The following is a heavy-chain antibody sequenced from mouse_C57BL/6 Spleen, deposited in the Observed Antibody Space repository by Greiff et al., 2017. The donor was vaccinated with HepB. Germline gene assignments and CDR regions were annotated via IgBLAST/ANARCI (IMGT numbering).Heavy chain of an antibody. CDR3: AKKTGTGDYYAMDY. J-gene: IGHJ4*01. V-gene: IGHV2-5*01. CDR2: IWRGGST. CDR1: GFSLTSYG. Sequence: VQLQESGPGLVQPSQSLSITCTVSGFSLTSYGVHWVRQSPGKGLEWLGVIWRGGSTDYNAAFMSRLSITKDNSKSQVFFKMNSLQADDTAIYYCAKKTGTGDYYAMDYWGQGTSVTVSS. D-gene: IGHD4-1*01.